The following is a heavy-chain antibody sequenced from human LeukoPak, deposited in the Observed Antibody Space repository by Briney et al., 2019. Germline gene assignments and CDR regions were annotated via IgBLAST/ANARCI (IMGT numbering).Heavy chain of an antibody. CDR3: AKDRYGSGNNWLDP. V-gene: IGHV3-30*18. D-gene: IGHD3-10*01. J-gene: IGHJ5*02. Sequence: PGGPLRLSCRGSGFSFNTYAMHWVRQAPGKGLEWLAFILHDGSKSYYADSVNGRFTISRDNSNDTLFLQLKSLQTEDTAVYYCAKDRYGSGNNWLDPWGQGTLVTVSS. CDR1: GFSFNTYA. CDR2: ILHDGSKS.